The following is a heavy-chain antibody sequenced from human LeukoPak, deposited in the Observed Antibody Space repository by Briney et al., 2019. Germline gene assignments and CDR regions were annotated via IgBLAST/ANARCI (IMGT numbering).Heavy chain of an antibody. CDR2: ISGSGGST. V-gene: IGHV3-23*01. J-gene: IGHJ5*02. D-gene: IGHD6-13*01. CDR1: GFTFSSYA. Sequence: GGSLRLSCAASGFTFSSYAMSWVRQAPGKGLEWVSAISGSGGSTYYADSVKGRFTISRDNSKNTLYLQMNSLRAEDTAVYYCAGSSWYAGGNWFDPWGQGTLVTVSS. CDR3: AGSSWYAGGNWFDP.